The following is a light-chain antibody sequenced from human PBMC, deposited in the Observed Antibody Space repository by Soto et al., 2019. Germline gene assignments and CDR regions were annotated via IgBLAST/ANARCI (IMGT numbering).Light chain of an antibody. V-gene: IGKV3-20*01. CDR1: QSVSSSY. CDR3: QQYGSSPYT. J-gene: IGKJ2*01. CDR2: GAS. Sequence: EIELTQSPGTLSLSPGERATLSCRASQSVSSSYLAWYQQKPGQAPRLLIYGASSRATGIPDRFSGSGSGSDVTLTISRLEPEDFAVYYCQQYGSSPYTFGQGTKLEIK.